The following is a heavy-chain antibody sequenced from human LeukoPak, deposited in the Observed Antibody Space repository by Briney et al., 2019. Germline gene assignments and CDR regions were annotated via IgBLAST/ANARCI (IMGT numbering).Heavy chain of an antibody. CDR2: INPKSGGT. CDR1: GYSFTAYY. CDR3: TRETGANYDPGAFDV. D-gene: IGHD3-3*01. J-gene: IGHJ3*01. Sequence: ASVKVSCKASGYSFTAYYIHWARQAPGQGLEWMGWINPKSGGTDSAEKFGGRVTMSRDTSLRTSYLEVRRLKSDDTAVYYCTRETGANYDPGAFDVWGQGTMVTVSS. V-gene: IGHV1-2*02.